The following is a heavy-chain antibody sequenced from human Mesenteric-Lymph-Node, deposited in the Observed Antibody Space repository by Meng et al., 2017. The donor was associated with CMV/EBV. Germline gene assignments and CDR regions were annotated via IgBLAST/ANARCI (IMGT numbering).Heavy chain of an antibody. CDR2: IRSKAYGGTT. D-gene: IGHD2-21*01. CDR1: GFTFGDYA. CDR3: ERCAGDCSLFDY. J-gene: IGHJ4*02. V-gene: IGHV3-49*04. Sequence: GGSLRLSCTASGFTFGDYAMNWVRQAPGKGLEWIGFIRSKAYGGTTEYAASVKGRFFISRDDSNSIAYLQMNSLKTEDTAVYYCERCAGDCSLFDYWGQGTLVTVSS.